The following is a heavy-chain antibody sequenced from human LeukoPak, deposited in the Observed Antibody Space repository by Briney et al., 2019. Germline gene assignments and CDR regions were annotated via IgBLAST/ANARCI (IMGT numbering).Heavy chain of an antibody. CDR2: IKQDGSEK. CDR1: GFIFSTYW. D-gene: IGHD3-3*01. J-gene: IGHJ5*02. CDR3: ARDWFWRGYSAIYYDP. Sequence: GGSPRLSCAATGFIFSTYWRSWVRQAPGKGLEWVANIKQDGSEKYYVASVKGRFTISRDNAKNSLYLQMDSLRAEDTAVYYCARDWFWRGYSAIYYDPWGQGILVTVSS. V-gene: IGHV3-7*01.